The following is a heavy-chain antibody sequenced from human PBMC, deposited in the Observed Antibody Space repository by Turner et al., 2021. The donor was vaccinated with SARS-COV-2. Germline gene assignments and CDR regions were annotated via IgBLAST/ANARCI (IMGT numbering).Heavy chain of an antibody. CDR3: ARDYGGNSNYLDY. CDR1: GGSISSGGYY. J-gene: IGHJ4*02. V-gene: IGHV4-31*03. Sequence: QVSLQQSCPGLVKTSQTLSLTCTFSGGSISSGGYYWSWVRPHPGQGLEWIGYIDYSGRTYYNPSLKGRVTISVDTAKNQFSLKLSTVTAADTAVYYCARDYGGNSNYLDYWGQGTLVTVSS. D-gene: IGHD2-21*02. CDR2: IDYSGRT.